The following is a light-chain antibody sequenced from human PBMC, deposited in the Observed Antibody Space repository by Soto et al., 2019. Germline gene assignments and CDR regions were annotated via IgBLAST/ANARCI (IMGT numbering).Light chain of an antibody. CDR3: SSYTTAYTQV. J-gene: IGLJ3*02. CDR2: EVT. CDR1: SSDVGHYDY. V-gene: IGLV2-14*01. Sequence: QSALTQPASVSGSPGQSITISCTGTSSDVGHYDYVSWYQQHPGKVPKLIISEVTTRPSGVSDRFSGSKSGNTASLTISRLQAEHEAHYYFSSYTTAYTQVFGGGTKLTVL.